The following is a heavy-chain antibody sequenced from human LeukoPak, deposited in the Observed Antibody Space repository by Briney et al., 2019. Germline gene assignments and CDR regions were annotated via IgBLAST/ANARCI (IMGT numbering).Heavy chain of an antibody. CDR1: GGTFSSYA. CDR3: ARDKTGHRYIYGDYHPFDH. V-gene: IGHV1-69*05. CDR2: IIPIFGTA. Sequence: ASVKVSCKASGGTFSSYAISWVRQAPGQGLEWMGGIIPIFGTANYAKKFQGRVTITTDESTTTAYMELSSLRSEDTAVYYCARDKTGHRYIYGDYHPFDHWGQGTLVTVSS. D-gene: IGHD4-17*01. J-gene: IGHJ4*02.